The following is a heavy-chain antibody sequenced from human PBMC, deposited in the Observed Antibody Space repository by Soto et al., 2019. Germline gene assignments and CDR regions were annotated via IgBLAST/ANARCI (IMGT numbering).Heavy chain of an antibody. J-gene: IGHJ6*02. CDR2: VWYDGSNG. D-gene: IGHD6-6*01. CDR1: GCIFRNFG. CDR3: ARDPRTARASAMDV. Sequence: GGSLRLSCAASGCIFRNFGMHWVRQAPGKGLEWVAGVWYDGSNGVSADSVKGRFTISRDNSKNTLYLQMTSLRAEDTAVYYCARDPRTARASAMDVWGQGTTVTVSS. V-gene: IGHV3-33*01.